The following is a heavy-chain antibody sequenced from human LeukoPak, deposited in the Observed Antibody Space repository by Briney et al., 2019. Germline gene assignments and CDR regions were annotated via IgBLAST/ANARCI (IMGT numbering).Heavy chain of an antibody. CDR3: ARVYCSGGSCYPFSFDY. J-gene: IGHJ4*02. CDR1: GGTSSSYA. Sequence: ASVKVSCKASGGTSSSYAISWVRQAPGQGLEWMGGIIPIFGTANYAQKFQGRVTITADESTSTAYMELSSLRSEDTAVYYCARVYCSGGSCYPFSFDYWGQGTLVTVSP. D-gene: IGHD2-15*01. CDR2: IIPIFGTA. V-gene: IGHV1-69*13.